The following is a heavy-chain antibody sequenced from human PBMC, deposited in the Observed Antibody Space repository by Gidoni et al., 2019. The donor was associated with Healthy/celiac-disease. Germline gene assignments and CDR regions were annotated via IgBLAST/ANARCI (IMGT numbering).Heavy chain of an antibody. J-gene: IGHJ3*02. V-gene: IGHV3-23*01. CDR3: AKDLYCTNGVCPNDAFDI. CDR2: IRVSGGST. Sequence: EVQLLEAGGGWVQPGGSLRLSCADSGFTFSSSAMSWVRQAPGKGLAWVSAIRVSGGSTYYASSVKGRFTISRDNSKNPLYLQLNSLRAEDTAVYYCAKDLYCTNGVCPNDAFDIWGQGTMVTVSS. D-gene: IGHD2-8*01. CDR1: GFTFSSSA.